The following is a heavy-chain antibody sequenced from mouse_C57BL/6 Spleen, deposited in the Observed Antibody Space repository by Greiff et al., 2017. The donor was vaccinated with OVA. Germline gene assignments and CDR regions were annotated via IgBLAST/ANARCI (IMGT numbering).Heavy chain of an antibody. D-gene: IGHD2-4*01. CDR2: INYDGSST. Sequence: EVQLVESEGGLVQPGSSMKLSCTASGFTFSDYYMAWVRQVPEKGLEWVANINYDGSSTYYLDSLKSRFIISRDNAKNILYLQMSSLKSEDTATYYCARAHIYYDYDVGAMDYWGQGTSVTVSS. V-gene: IGHV5-16*01. CDR1: GFTFSDYY. CDR3: ARAHIYYDYDVGAMDY. J-gene: IGHJ4*01.